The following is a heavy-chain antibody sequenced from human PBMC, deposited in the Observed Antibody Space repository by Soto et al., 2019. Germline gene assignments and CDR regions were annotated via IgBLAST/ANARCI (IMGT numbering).Heavy chain of an antibody. V-gene: IGHV1-8*01. D-gene: IGHD6-19*01. Sequence: QVQLVQSGAEVKKPGASVKVSCKASGYTFTSYDINWVRQATGQGLEWMGWMNPNSGNTGYAQKFQGRVTMTRNTAISTAYVELSRLRSEDAAVYYWASSLGSSGWYKYWGQGTLVTVSS. CDR2: MNPNSGNT. CDR1: GYTFTSYD. CDR3: ASSLGSSGWYKY. J-gene: IGHJ4*02.